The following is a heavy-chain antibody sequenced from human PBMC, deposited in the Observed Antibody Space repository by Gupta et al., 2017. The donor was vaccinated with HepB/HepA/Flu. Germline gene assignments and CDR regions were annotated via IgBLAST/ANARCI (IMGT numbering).Heavy chain of an antibody. CDR2: IDDNDENT. D-gene: IGHD3-22*01. J-gene: IGHJ4*02. CDR1: GFTFRNYA. Sequence: EVQLLESGGGLLQRGGSLRLSCAASGFTFRNYAMTWVRQPPGKGLEWVSSIDDNDENTHYADSVKGRFTISRDNSKETVDLQMNSLRAEDTATYYCVKWGDYYGSSGYYVWGQGIMVSVSS. V-gene: IGHV3-23*01. CDR3: VKWGDYYGSSGYYV.